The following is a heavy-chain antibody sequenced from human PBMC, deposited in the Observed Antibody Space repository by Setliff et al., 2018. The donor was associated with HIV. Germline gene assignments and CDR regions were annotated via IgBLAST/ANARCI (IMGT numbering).Heavy chain of an antibody. CDR1: GYSISSGYY. CDR2: IYHRGST. Sequence: SETLSLTCAVSGYSISSGYYWGWIRQPPGKGLEWIGSIYHRGSTYYNPSLKSRVTISVDTSKNQFSLKLSSVTAADTAVYYCARMYSGYDWSPAGARTRYIDYWGQGTLVTVSS. V-gene: IGHV4-38-2*01. CDR3: ARMYSGYDWSPAGARTRYIDY. J-gene: IGHJ4*02. D-gene: IGHD5-12*01.